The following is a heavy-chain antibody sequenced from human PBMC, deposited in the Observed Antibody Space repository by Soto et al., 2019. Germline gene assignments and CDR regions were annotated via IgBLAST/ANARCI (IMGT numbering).Heavy chain of an antibody. CDR3: ARDPLNYDFWSGYLYGMDV. Sequence: ASVKVSCKASGYTFTSYYMHWVRQAPGQGLEWMGIINPSGGSTSYAQKFQGRVTMTRDTSTSTVYMELSSLRSEDTAVYYCARDPLNYDFWSGYLYGMDVWGQGTTVTVSS. CDR2: INPSGGST. J-gene: IGHJ6*02. D-gene: IGHD3-3*01. V-gene: IGHV1-46*01. CDR1: GYTFTSYY.